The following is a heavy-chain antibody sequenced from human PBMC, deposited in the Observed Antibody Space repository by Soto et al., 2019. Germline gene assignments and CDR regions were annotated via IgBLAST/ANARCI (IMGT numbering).Heavy chain of an antibody. CDR3: ARGMSTTRCYYYSGMDV. CDR2: INPSGGIT. CDR1: GYTLTSYY. D-gene: IGHD1-26*01. J-gene: IGHJ6*02. Sequence: ASVKVSCKASGYTLTSYYLHWVRQAPGQGPEWMGIINPSGGITNDAQKFQDRVTMTSDTSTSTVYMELSSLRSEDTAVYYCARGMSTTRCYYYSGMDVWGQGTTVTV. V-gene: IGHV1-46*01.